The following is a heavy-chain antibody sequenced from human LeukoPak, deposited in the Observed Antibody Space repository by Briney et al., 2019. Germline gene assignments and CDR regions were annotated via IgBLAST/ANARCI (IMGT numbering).Heavy chain of an antibody. Sequence: PGGSLRLSCAASGFTFSSYAMNWVRQAPGKGLEWVSAMSYSGSSTYYADSVKGRFTISGDNSKNTLYLQMNSLRAEDTAVYYCAKDRSSSFSGFLEYWGQGTLVTVSS. CDR2: MSYSGSST. V-gene: IGHV3-23*01. J-gene: IGHJ4*02. CDR3: AKDRSSSFSGFLEY. CDR1: GFTFSSYA. D-gene: IGHD6-6*01.